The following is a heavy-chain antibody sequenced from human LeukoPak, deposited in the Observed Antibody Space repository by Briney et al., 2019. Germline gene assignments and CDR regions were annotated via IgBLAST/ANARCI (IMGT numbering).Heavy chain of an antibody. D-gene: IGHD4-17*01. CDR1: GGSISSYY. CDR3: ARAYDGDYDQVDWFDP. Sequence: PAETLSLTCTVSGGSISSYYWSWVRQPPGKGLEWVGYIYYSGSTNYNPSLKSRVTISVDTPKNPFSLKLSAGTAADTAVYSCARAYDGDYDQVDWFDPWGQGTLVTVSS. V-gene: IGHV4-59*01. J-gene: IGHJ5*02. CDR2: IYYSGST.